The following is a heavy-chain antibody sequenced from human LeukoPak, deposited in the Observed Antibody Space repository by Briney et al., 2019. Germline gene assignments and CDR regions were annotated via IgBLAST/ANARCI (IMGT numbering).Heavy chain of an antibody. CDR3: ARDDIIVGATTLDY. Sequence: GRSLRLSCEASGFNFSTYAMHWVRQAPGNGLEWLAVISSDGSNKYHVDSVKGRFTISRDNSKNTLYLEMDSVRLGDTAVYYCARDDIIVGATTLDYWGQGALVTVSS. CDR1: GFNFSTYA. J-gene: IGHJ4*02. V-gene: IGHV3-30*04. CDR2: ISSDGSNK. D-gene: IGHD1-26*01.